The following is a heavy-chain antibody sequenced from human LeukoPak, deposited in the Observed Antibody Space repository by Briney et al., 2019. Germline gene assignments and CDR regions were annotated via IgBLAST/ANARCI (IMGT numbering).Heavy chain of an antibody. D-gene: IGHD4-17*01. J-gene: IGHJ4*02. V-gene: IGHV4-59*12. CDR1: GGSISSYY. CDR2: IYYSGST. Sequence: SETLSLTCTVSGGSISSYYWSWIRQPPGKGLEWIGYIYYSGSTNYNPSLKSRVTISVDTSKNQFSLKLSSVTAADTAVYYCARVDYGDYRFDYWGQGTLVTVSS. CDR3: ARVDYGDYRFDY.